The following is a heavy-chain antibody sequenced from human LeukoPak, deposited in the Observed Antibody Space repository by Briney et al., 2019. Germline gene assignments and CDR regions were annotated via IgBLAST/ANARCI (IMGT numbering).Heavy chain of an antibody. D-gene: IGHD3-16*01. CDR2: ISSSSSYI. CDR3: ARDGGSGNPVFVHDY. J-gene: IGHJ4*02. V-gene: IGHV3-21*01. Sequence: PGGSLRRSCAASGFTVSSYSMNWVRQAPGKGLEWVSSISSSSSYIYYADSVKGRFTISRDNAKNSLYLQMNSLRAEDTAVYYCARDGGSGNPVFVHDYWGQGTLVTVSS. CDR1: GFTVSSYS.